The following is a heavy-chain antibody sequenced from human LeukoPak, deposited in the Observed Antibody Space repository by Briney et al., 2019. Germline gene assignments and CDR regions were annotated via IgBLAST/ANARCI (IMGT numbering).Heavy chain of an antibody. CDR2: IDSGGST. Sequence: PGGSLRLFCAASGFTVSSDYMSWVRQAPGKGLEWVSVIDSGGSTYYADSVKGRFTISRDNSKNTLYVQMNSLRAEDTAIYYCAKSRSGSANCALRIFDNWGQGTLVTVSS. CDR1: GFTVSSDY. J-gene: IGHJ4*02. D-gene: IGHD3-10*01. V-gene: IGHV3-66*01. CDR3: AKSRSGSANCALRIFDN.